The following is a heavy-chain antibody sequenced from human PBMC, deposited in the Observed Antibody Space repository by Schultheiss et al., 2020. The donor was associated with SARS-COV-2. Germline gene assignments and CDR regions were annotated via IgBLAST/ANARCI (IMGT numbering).Heavy chain of an antibody. CDR3: AREGLRKNWYFDL. V-gene: IGHV4-61*08. J-gene: IGHJ2*01. Sequence: SETLSLTCTVSGGSISSGGYYWSWIRQHPGKGLEWIGYIYYSGSTNYNPSLKSRVTISVDTSKNQFSLKLSSVTAADTAVYYCAREGLRKNWYFDLWGRGTLVTVSS. CDR1: GGSISSGGYY. CDR2: IYYSGST.